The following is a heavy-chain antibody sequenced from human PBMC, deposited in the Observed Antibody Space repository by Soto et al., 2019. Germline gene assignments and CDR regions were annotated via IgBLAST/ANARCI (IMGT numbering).Heavy chain of an antibody. CDR1: GYTFTSYA. D-gene: IGHD6-19*01. V-gene: IGHV1-3*01. Sequence: ASVKVSCKASGYTFTSYAMHWVRQAPGQRLEWMGWINAGNGNTKYSQKFQGRVTITRDTSASTAYMELSSLRPEDTAVYYCARDVSPQNSKYSSGWLCWGQGTLVTVSS. CDR2: INAGNGNT. CDR3: ARDVSPQNSKYSSGWLC. J-gene: IGHJ4*02.